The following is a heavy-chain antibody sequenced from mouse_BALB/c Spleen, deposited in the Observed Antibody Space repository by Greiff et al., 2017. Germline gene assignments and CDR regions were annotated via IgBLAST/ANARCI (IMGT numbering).Heavy chain of an antibody. CDR1: GFTFSSYY. J-gene: IGHJ1*01. CDR2: INSNGGST. Sequence: DVKLVESGGGLVKLGGSLKLSCAASGFTFSSYYMSWVRQTPEKRLELVAAINSNGGSTYYPDTVMGRFTISRDNAKNTLYLQMSSLKSEDTALYYCARHEDYYGTYWYFDVWGAGTTVTVSS. D-gene: IGHD1-1*01. CDR3: ARHEDYYGTYWYFDV. V-gene: IGHV5-6-2*01.